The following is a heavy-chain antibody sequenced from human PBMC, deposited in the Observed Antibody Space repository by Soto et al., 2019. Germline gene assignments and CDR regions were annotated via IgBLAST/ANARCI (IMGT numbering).Heavy chain of an antibody. CDR1: GYTFTSYG. D-gene: IGHD3-3*01. CDR3: ARATNYDFWSVYSPEYNWFDP. J-gene: IGHJ5*02. V-gene: IGHV1-18*04. Sequence: ASVKVSCKASGYTFTSYGISWVRQAPGQGLEWLGWISAYNGNTNYAQKPQGRVTMTTDTSTSTAYMELSSLRSDDTAVYYCARATNYDFWSVYSPEYNWFDPWGQGTLVTVS. CDR2: ISAYNGNT.